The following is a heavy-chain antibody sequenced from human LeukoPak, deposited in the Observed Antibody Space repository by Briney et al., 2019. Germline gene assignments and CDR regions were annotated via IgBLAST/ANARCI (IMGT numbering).Heavy chain of an antibody. J-gene: IGHJ6*03. Sequence: TSETLSLSCAVYGGSFSDHSWSLIRQPPGKGREWVGEINHSGSTNYNPSLKSRVTISVDTSKNQFSLKLSSVTAADTAVYYCARGGRRAALHYYYYMDVWGKGTTVTVSS. CDR2: INHSGST. D-gene: IGHD6-6*01. CDR3: ARGGRRAALHYYYYMDV. V-gene: IGHV4-34*01. CDR1: GGSFSDHS.